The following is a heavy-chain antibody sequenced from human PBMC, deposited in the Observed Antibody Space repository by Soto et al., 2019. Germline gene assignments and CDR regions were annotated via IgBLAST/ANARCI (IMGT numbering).Heavy chain of an antibody. V-gene: IGHV4-34*01. CDR1: GGSFSGYY. Sequence: QVQLQQWGAGLLKPSETLSLTCAVYGGSFSGYYWSWIRQPPGKGLEWIGEINHSGSTNYNPSLKSRVTISVDASTNQLSLKLSSVTAADTAVYYCARGTNNSPLTIVVVPAAMGYCSCGSCYYFDYWGQGTLVTVSS. D-gene: IGHD2-2*01. CDR2: INHSGST. J-gene: IGHJ4*02. CDR3: ARGTNNSPLTIVVVPAAMGYCSCGSCYYFDY.